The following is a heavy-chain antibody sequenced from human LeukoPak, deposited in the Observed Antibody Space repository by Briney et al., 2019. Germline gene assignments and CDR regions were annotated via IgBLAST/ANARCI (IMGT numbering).Heavy chain of an antibody. CDR3: AKDRRVATMQDYFDY. CDR1: GFTFSSYA. V-gene: IGHV3-23*01. CDR2: ISGSGGST. Sequence: PGGSLRLSCAASGFTFSSYAMSWVRQAPGKGLEWVSAISGSGGSTYYADSVKGRFTISRDNSKNTLYLQMNSLRAEDTAVYYCAKDRRVATMQDYFDYWGQGTLVTVSS. D-gene: IGHD5-12*01. J-gene: IGHJ4*02.